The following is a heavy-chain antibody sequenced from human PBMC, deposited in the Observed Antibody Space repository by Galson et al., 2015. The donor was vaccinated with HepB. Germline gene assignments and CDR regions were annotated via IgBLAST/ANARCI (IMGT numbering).Heavy chain of an antibody. CDR2: IYYSGGT. J-gene: IGHJ4*02. CDR3: AREVYSYGYDY. CDR1: GGSISSYY. Sequence: TLSLTCTVSGGSISSYYWSWIRQPPGKGLEWIGYIYYSGGTNYNPSLKSRVTISVDTSKNQFSLKLSSVTAADTAVYYCAREVYSYGYDYWGQGTLVTVSS. D-gene: IGHD5-18*01. V-gene: IGHV4-59*01.